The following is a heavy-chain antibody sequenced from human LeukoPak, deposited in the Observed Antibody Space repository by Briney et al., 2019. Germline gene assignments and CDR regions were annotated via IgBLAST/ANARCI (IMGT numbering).Heavy chain of an antibody. Sequence: GASVKVSCKASGYTFTGYYMHWVRQAPGQGLEWMGWINPNSGGINYAQKFQGRVTMTRDMSINTAYMELSRLKSDDTAVYYCAKSEDTAVKDWFDPWGQGTLVTVSS. CDR3: AKSEDTAVKDWFDP. V-gene: IGHV1-2*02. CDR1: GYTFTGYY. D-gene: IGHD2-15*01. J-gene: IGHJ5*02. CDR2: INPNSGGI.